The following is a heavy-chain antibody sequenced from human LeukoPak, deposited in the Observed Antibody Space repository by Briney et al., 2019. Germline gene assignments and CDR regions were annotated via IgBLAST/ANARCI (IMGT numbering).Heavy chain of an antibody. D-gene: IGHD5-24*01. V-gene: IGHV3-74*01. CDR3: ALQTFDY. CDR1: GFTFSTYS. CDR2: IYSDGSST. J-gene: IGHJ4*02. Sequence: PGGSLRLSCAASGFTFSTYSMNWVRQAPGKGLVWVSRIYSDGSSTSYADSVKGRFTISRDNAKNTLYLQMNSLRAEDTAVYYCALQTFDYWGQGTLVTVSS.